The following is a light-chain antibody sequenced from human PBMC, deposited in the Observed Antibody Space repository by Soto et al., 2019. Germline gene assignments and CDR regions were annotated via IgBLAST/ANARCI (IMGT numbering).Light chain of an antibody. CDR2: VAS. CDR1: PGIDYY. J-gene: IGKJ1*01. V-gene: IGKV1-27*01. Sequence: DLQMTQSPSSLSASVGDRVTITCRASPGIDYYLAWYQQKPGKVPRLLIFVASSLRSEVTSRFSGRGSWTDFTLTISRLQPEDVVTYYCQKYNLAPWTCGQGNKVEIK. CDR3: QKYNLAPWT.